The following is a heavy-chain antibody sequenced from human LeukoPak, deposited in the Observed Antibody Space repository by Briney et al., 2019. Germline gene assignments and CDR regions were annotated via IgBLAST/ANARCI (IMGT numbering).Heavy chain of an antibody. Sequence: ASVKVSCKASGYTFTSYAMNRVRQAPGQGLEWMGWINTNTGNPTYAQGFTGRFVFSLDTSVSTAYLQISSLKAEDTAVYYCARSGSSWYYLDAFDIWGQGTMVTVSS. CDR2: INTNTGNP. V-gene: IGHV7-4-1*02. CDR1: GYTFTSYA. J-gene: IGHJ3*02. CDR3: ARSGSSWYYLDAFDI. D-gene: IGHD6-13*01.